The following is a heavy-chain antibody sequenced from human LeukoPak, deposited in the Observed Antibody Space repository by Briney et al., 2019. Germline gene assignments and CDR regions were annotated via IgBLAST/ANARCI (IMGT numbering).Heavy chain of an antibody. Sequence: SVKVSCKASGGTFSSYAISWVRQAPGQGLEWMGGIIPIFGTANYAQKFQGRVTITADESTSTAYMELSSLRSEDTAVYYCARGVTERNHDAFDIWGQGTMVTVSS. CDR1: GGTFSSYA. CDR2: IIPIFGTA. D-gene: IGHD4-23*01. CDR3: ARGVTERNHDAFDI. J-gene: IGHJ3*02. V-gene: IGHV1-69*13.